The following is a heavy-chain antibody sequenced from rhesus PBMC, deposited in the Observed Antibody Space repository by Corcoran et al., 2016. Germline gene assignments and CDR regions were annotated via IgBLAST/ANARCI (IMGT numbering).Heavy chain of an antibody. D-gene: IGHD3-9*01. CDR2: IRSASSYI. J-gene: IGHJ4*01. V-gene: IGHV3S16*01. Sequence: EVQLVESGGGLVQPGGSLRLSCAASGFTFSDYYMSWVRQAPGNGLEWVSPIRSASSYIYYADTVKGRFTISGENAKNSLSLQMNRLKTEDTAVYYCTREGGYGYFDYWGQGVLVTVSS. CDR3: TREGGYGYFDY. CDR1: GFTFSDYY.